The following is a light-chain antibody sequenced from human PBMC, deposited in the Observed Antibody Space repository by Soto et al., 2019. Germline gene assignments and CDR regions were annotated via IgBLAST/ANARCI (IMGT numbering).Light chain of an antibody. Sequence: EIVMTQSPATLSVSPGERVTLSCRASLSVSSNLAWYQHKPGQAPRLLIYGASTRATGIPARFSGSGSGTEFTLTISSLQSEDFAVYYSLQYKNWPPWTFGQGTKVEIK. CDR2: GAS. J-gene: IGKJ1*01. CDR3: LQYKNWPPWT. V-gene: IGKV3-15*01. CDR1: LSVSSN.